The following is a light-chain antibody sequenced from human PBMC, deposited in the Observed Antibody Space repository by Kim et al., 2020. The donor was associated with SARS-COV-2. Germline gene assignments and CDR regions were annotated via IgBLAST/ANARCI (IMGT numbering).Light chain of an antibody. CDR2: KAS. V-gene: IGKV1-5*03. Sequence: DIQMTQSPSTLSASVGDRVAITCRASQSISIWLAWYQQKPGKAPMLLIYKASSLESGVPSRFSGSGSGTEFTLTISSLQPDDFATYYCQQYNSYPWTFGQGTKVDIK. CDR1: QSISIW. J-gene: IGKJ1*01. CDR3: QQYNSYPWT.